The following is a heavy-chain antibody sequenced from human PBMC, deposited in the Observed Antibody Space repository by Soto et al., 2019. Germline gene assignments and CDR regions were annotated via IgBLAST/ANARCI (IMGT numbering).Heavy chain of an antibody. CDR2: ISGSGSTI. V-gene: IGHV3-11*01. CDR1: GFTFSDYY. CDR3: ARVGSISAAGTPDY. Sequence: QAQLVESGGGLVKPGGSLRLSCAASGFTFSDYYMSWFRQAPGKGLEWVSYISGSGSTIHDADSVKGRFAVSRDNAENSLYLQMNSLRAEDTAVYYCARVGSISAAGTPDYWGQGTLVTVSS. D-gene: IGHD6-13*01. J-gene: IGHJ4*02.